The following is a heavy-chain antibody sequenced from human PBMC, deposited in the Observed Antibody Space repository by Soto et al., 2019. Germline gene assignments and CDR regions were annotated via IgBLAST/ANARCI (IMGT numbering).Heavy chain of an antibody. Sequence: SETLSLTCTVSGASISSNSYYWGWIRQPPGKGLEWIGSFSHTGSTYYNPSLKSRVTLSVDTSKNQFSLKLSSVTAADTAVYYCARFYFYDSSGYYPPSSIYYGMDVWGQGTTVTVSS. CDR2: FSHTGST. J-gene: IGHJ6*02. D-gene: IGHD3-22*01. CDR3: ARFYFYDSSGYYPPSSIYYGMDV. CDR1: GASISSNSYY. V-gene: IGHV4-39*07.